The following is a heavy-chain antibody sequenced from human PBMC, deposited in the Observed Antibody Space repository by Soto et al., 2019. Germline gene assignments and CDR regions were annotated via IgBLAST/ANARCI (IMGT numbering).Heavy chain of an antibody. J-gene: IGHJ4*02. CDR2: IYYSGST. D-gene: IGHD6-13*01. CDR1: GGCISSGDYY. CDR3: ARVSSSWGLVNYFDY. V-gene: IGHV4-61*08. Sequence: SETLSLTCTVSGGCISSGDYYWSWIRQPPGKGLECIGYIYYSGSTNYNPSLKSRVTISVDTSKNQFSLKLSSVTAADTAVYYCARVSSSWGLVNYFDYWGQGTLVTVSS.